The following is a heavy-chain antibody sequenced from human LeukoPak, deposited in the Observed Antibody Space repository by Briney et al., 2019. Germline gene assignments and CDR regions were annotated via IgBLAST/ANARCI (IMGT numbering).Heavy chain of an antibody. CDR3: ANSYYDSSGYYYGFDY. J-gene: IGHJ4*02. Sequence: PGGSLRLSCAASGFTFNTYAMNWVRQAPGKGLEWVSVISVSGSSTYYADSVKGRFTISRDSSKSTLYLQMNSLRAEDTAVYYCANSYYDSSGYYYGFDYWGQGTLVTVSS. CDR1: GFTFNTYA. D-gene: IGHD3-22*01. CDR2: ISVSGSST. V-gene: IGHV3-23*01.